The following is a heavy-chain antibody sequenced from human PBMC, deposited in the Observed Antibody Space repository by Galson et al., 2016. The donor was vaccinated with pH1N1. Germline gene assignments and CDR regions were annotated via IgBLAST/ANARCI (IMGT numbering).Heavy chain of an antibody. CDR2: IASKSGGGTT. J-gene: IGHJ5*02. Sequence: SLRLSCAASGFTFINAWMTWVRQAPGKGLEWVGRIASKSGGGTTEYAAPLKDRFTISRDDSKNTLYLQMNSLKTEDTAVYYCILLKQGFFDPWGQGTLVTVSS. D-gene: IGHD2-8*01. CDR3: ILLKQGFFDP. CDR1: GFTFINAW. V-gene: IGHV3-15*04.